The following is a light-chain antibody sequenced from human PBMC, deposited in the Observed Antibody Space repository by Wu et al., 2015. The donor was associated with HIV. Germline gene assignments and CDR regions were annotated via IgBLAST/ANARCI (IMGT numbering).Light chain of an antibody. CDR2: DAS. CDR3: QQFTTYSSYT. J-gene: IGKJ2*01. CDR1: QGISSA. V-gene: IGKV1-13*02. Sequence: AIQLTQSPSSLSASVGDRVTITCRASQGISSAVAWYQQKAGKAPNLLIYDASSLESGVPSRFSGSGSGTDFILTISGLQPDDSATYFCQQFTTYSSYTFGQGTKVEIK.